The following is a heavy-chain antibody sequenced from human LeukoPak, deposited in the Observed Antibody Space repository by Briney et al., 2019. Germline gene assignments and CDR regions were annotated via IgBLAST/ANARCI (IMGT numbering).Heavy chain of an antibody. CDR1: GYTFTSYG. CDR3: ARDLPVAGATRSAFDY. CDR2: ISAYNGNT. Sequence: ASVKVSCKASGYTFTSYGISWVRQAPGQGLEWMGWISAYNGNTNYAQKLQGRVTMTTDTSTSTAYMELRSLRSDDTAVYYCARDLPVAGATRSAFDYWGQGTLVTVSS. V-gene: IGHV1-18*01. D-gene: IGHD1-26*01. J-gene: IGHJ4*02.